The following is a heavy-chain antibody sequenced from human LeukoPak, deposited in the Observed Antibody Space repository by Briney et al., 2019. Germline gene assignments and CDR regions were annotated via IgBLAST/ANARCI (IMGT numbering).Heavy chain of an antibody. D-gene: IGHD1-26*01. Sequence: PGGSLRLSCAASGFTFSSYGMHWVRQAPGKGLEWVAVISYDGSNKYYADSVKGRITISRDNSKNTLYLQMNSLRAEDTAVYYCAKDVVGAINYFDYWGQGTLVTVSS. CDR1: GFTFSSYG. V-gene: IGHV3-30*18. CDR2: ISYDGSNK. CDR3: AKDVVGAINYFDY. J-gene: IGHJ4*02.